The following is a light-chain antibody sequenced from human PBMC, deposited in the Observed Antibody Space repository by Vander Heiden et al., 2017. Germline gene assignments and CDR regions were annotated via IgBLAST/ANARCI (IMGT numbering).Light chain of an antibody. CDR3: CSYTSSSTLYV. CDR1: ISDICGYNY. Sequence: QSALTQPASVSGSPGQSITISCTGSISDICGYNYVSWYQQHPGKAPKLMIHDVSDRPSGVSNRFSGSKSGNTASLTISGLQAEDEADYYCCSYTSSSTLYVFGTGTKVTVL. J-gene: IGLJ1*01. CDR2: DVS. V-gene: IGLV2-14*03.